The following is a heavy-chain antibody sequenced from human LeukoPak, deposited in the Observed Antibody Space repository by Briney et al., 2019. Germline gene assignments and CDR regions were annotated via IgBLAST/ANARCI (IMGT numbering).Heavy chain of an antibody. CDR3: AKNYDFLTGYAN. Sequence: ASVKVSCKASGGTFSSYAISWVRQAPGQGLEWMGWMNPNSGNTRYAQKFQGRVTMTRNTSISTAYMELSSLRSEDTAVYYCAKNYDFLTGYANWGQGTLVTVSS. D-gene: IGHD3-9*01. CDR2: MNPNSGNT. J-gene: IGHJ4*02. CDR1: GGTFSSYA. V-gene: IGHV1-8*02.